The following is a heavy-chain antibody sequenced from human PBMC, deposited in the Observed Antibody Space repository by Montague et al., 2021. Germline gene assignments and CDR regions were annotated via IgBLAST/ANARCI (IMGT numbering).Heavy chain of an antibody. CDR3: ARHVIGNYGMDV. CDR2: IYYSGST. CDR1: GDSISSYEYY. D-gene: IGHD3-16*02. V-gene: IGHV4-39*01. J-gene: IGHJ6*02. Sequence: SETLSLTCSVSGDSISSYEYYWTWIRQPAGRGLEWIGSIYYSGSTYYNPSLKSRVTISVDTSKNQFSLKLSSVTAADTAVYYCARHVIGNYGMDVWGQGTTVTVSS.